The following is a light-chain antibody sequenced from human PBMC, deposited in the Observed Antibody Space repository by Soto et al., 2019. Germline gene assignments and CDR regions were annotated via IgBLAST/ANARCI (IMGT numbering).Light chain of an antibody. Sequence: DIQMTQSPSSLSASVGDRVTITCRASQSITSALNWYRQKPGKVPELLIYAASSLQSGVPSRFSGSGSGTDFTLTISSLQPEYFATYYCQQSYSTPTFGPGTKVDV. CDR3: QQSYSTPT. CDR1: QSITSA. J-gene: IGKJ3*01. V-gene: IGKV1-39*01. CDR2: AAS.